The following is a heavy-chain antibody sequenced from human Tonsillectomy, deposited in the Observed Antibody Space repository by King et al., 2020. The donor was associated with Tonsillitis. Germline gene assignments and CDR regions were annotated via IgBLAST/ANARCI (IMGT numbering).Heavy chain of an antibody. CDR3: AREVFSSEPGDYFDY. V-gene: IGHV5-10-1*03. J-gene: IGHJ4*02. Sequence: VQLVESGAEVKKPGESLRISCKGSGYSFTSYWISWVRQMPGKGLEWMGRIDPSDSYTNYSPSFQGHVTISAAKSISTAYLQWSSLKASDTAMYYCAREVFSSEPGDYFDYWGQGTLVTVSS. D-gene: IGHD6-19*01. CDR2: IDPSDSYT. CDR1: GYSFTSYW.